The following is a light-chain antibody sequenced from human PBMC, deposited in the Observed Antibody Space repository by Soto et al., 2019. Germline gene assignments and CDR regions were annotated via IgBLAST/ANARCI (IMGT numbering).Light chain of an antibody. CDR2: DSS. V-gene: IGKV1-33*01. Sequence: QMTQSPSSLSASVGDTVTITCQASQDIRDSLNWYQHKPGRAPSLVIYDSSNLKTGVPPRFSGDGSETEFSFTISGLPPEDIGTYYFQQYDNLPPTFGQGTRVDIK. CDR3: QQYDNLPPT. CDR1: QDIRDS. J-gene: IGKJ1*01.